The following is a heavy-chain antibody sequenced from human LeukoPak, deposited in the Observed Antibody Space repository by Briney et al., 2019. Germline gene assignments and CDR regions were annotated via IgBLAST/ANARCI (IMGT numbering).Heavy chain of an antibody. CDR1: GYTFTGYY. CDR2: INPNSGGT. CDR3: ARGVPYYGSGSYYYYYYMDV. V-gene: IGHV1-2*02. J-gene: IGHJ6*03. Sequence: ASVKVSCKASGYTFTGYYMHWVRQAPGQGLEWMGWINPNSGGTNYAQKFQGSVTMTRDTSISTAYMELSRLRSDDTAVYYCARGVPYYGSGSYYYYYYMDVWGKGTTVTVSS. D-gene: IGHD3-10*01.